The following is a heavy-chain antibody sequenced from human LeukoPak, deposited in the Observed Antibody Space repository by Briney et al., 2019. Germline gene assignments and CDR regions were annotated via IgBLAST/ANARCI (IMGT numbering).Heavy chain of an antibody. J-gene: IGHJ2*01. CDR2: IYPGDSDT. V-gene: IGHV5-51*01. CDR3: ATLDPGDGHWYFDL. CDR1: GYRFTSYW. D-gene: IGHD3-16*01. Sequence: GESLKISCKDSGYRFTSYWIGWVRQIPGKGLEWMGIIYPGDSDTRYSPSFQGQVTISADKSISTAYLQWSSLKASDTAMYYCATLDPGDGHWYFDLWGRGTLVTVSS.